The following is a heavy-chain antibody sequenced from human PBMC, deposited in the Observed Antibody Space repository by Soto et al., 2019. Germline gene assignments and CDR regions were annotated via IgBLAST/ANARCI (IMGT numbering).Heavy chain of an antibody. CDR1: GYTFTSYA. CDR2: INAGNGNT. D-gene: IGHD6-13*01. CDR3: ASFLLSKSRAAAGTLRTDY. V-gene: IGHV1-3*01. Sequence: ASVKVSCKASGYTFTSYAMHWVRQAPGQRLEWMGWINAGNGNTKYSQKFQGRVTITRDTSASTAYMELSSLRSEDTAVYYCASFLLSKSRAAAGTLRTDYWGQGTLVTVSS. J-gene: IGHJ4*02.